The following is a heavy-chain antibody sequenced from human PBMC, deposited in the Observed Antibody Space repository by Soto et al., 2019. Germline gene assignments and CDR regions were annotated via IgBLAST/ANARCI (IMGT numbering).Heavy chain of an antibody. D-gene: IGHD1-1*01. Sequence: GASVKVSCKASGGTFSSYTISWVRQAPGQGLEWMGRIIPILGIANYAQKFQGRVTITADKSTSTAYMELSSLRSDDTAVYYCARENLTITGAFDIWGQGTMVTVSS. CDR2: IIPILGIA. CDR1: GGTFSSYT. CDR3: ARENLTITGAFDI. V-gene: IGHV1-69*04. J-gene: IGHJ3*02.